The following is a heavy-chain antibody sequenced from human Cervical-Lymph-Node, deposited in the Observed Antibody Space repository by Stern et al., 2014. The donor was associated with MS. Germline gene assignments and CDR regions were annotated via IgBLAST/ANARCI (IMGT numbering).Heavy chain of an antibody. CDR3: TRGPMASFDF. V-gene: IGHV7-4-1*02. J-gene: IGHJ4*02. CDR2: IDADTGNP. Sequence: VQLVQSGSELRKPGASVKVSCKASGYPFTSDAMNWVRQAPGQDFEWMGWIDADTGNPTYAQGFAGRFVFSLDASVSTAYLQIRDLKAEDTAVYYCTRGPMASFDFWGQGTLVTVSS. D-gene: IGHD5-24*01. CDR1: GYPFTSDA.